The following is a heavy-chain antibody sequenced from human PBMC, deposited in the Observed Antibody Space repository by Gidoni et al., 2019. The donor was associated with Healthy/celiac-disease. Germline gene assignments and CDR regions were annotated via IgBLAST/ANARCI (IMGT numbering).Heavy chain of an antibody. CDR3: AADPDYYDSSGYQDY. J-gene: IGHJ4*02. V-gene: IGHV1-58*01. CDR2: IGVGSGNT. Sequence: QMQLVQSGPEVKKPGTSVKVSCKASGFTFTSSAVQWVRQARGQRLEWIGWIGVGSGNTNYAQKFQERVTITRDMSTSTAYMELSSLRSEDTAVYYCAADPDYYDSSGYQDYWGQGTLVTVSS. CDR1: GFTFTSSA. D-gene: IGHD3-22*01.